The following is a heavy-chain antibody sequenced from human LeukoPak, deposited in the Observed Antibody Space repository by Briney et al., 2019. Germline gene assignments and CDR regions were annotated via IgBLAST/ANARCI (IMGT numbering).Heavy chain of an antibody. D-gene: IGHD6-25*01. J-gene: IGHJ3*02. V-gene: IGHV5-51*01. CDR3: ARQQTRVAAGGFDAFDI. Sequence: GESLKISCKGSGYSFSTYWIGWVRQMPGKGLEWMAIVYPGDSDARYSPSFQGQVTISVDKSNSIAFLQWSSLKASDTALYYCARQQTRVAAGGFDAFDIWGQGTVVTVSS. CDR2: VYPGDSDA. CDR1: GYSFSTYW.